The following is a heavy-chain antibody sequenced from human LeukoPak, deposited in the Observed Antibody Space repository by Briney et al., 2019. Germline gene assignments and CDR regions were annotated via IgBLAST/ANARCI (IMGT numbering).Heavy chain of an antibody. CDR2: IYHSGST. CDR1: GGSISSSNW. J-gene: IGHJ3*02. D-gene: IGHD3-22*01. CDR3: ARAYTTYYYDSSGSQGAFDI. Sequence: PSETLSLTCAVSGGSISSSNWWSWVRQPPGKGLEWIGEIYHSGSTNYNPSLKSRVTISVDKSKNQFSLKLSSVTAADTAVYCCARAYTTYYYDSSGSQGAFDIWGQGTMVTVSS. V-gene: IGHV4-4*01.